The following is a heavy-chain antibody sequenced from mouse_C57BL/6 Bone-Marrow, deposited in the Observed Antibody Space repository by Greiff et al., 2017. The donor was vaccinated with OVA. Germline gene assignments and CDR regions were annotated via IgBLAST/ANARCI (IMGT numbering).Heavy chain of an antibody. J-gene: IGHJ4*01. CDR2: IWSGGST. Sequence: VKLQQSGPGLVQPSQSLSITCTVSGFSLTSYGVHWVSQPPGKGLEWLGEIWSGGSTDYNAAFISRLSISKDNSKSQVCFKMNSLQADDTAIYYCAKNGYYVDYWGQGTSVTVSS. V-gene: IGHV2-4*01. CDR1: GFSLTSYG. D-gene: IGHD2-3*01. CDR3: AKNGYYVDY.